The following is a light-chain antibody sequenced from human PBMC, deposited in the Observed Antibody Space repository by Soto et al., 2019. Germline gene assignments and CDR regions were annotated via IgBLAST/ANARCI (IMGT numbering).Light chain of an antibody. Sequence: DIQMTQAPSSLSASVGDRVTITCRASQSIRNDLGWYQQKPGKAPKRLIYAASTLQNGVPSRFSGSGSGTEFTLTISSLQPEDFATSYWQHHNSYLALTFGGGTKVEIK. V-gene: IGKV1-17*01. CDR3: QHHNSYLALT. J-gene: IGKJ4*01. CDR2: AAS. CDR1: QSIRND.